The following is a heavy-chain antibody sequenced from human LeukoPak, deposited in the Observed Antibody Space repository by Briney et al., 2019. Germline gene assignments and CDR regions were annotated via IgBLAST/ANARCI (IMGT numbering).Heavy chain of an antibody. V-gene: IGHV3-66*01. Sequence: AGSLRLSCAAAGFTVTTNYMTWVRQAPGKGLEWVSIIYSGGYTDYADSVKGRFTISRDNSKITLDLQMNSLRAEYTAVYYCARRLEYSGSKGVFDYWGQGTLVTVSS. CDR3: ARRLEYSGSKGVFDY. D-gene: IGHD1-26*01. CDR1: GFTVTTNY. CDR2: IYSGGYT. J-gene: IGHJ4*02.